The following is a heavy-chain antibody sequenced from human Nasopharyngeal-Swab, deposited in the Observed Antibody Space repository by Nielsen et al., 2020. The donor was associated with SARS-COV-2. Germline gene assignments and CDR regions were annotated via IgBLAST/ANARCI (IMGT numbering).Heavy chain of an antibody. CDR3: ARGCATDCYRVDS. Sequence: GESLKISCEASGFTLSTSAMIWVRQAPGKGLEWVSGISASGRVTYYADSVKGRLTISRDNSRSTLSLQMNSLRAEYTAIYYCARGCATDCYRVDSWGQGTLVTVSS. CDR1: GFTLSTSA. CDR2: ISASGRVT. D-gene: IGHD2-21*02. V-gene: IGHV3-23*01. J-gene: IGHJ4*02.